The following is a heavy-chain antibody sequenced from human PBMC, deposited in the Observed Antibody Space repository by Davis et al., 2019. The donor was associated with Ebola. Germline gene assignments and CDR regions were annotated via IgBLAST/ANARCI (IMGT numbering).Heavy chain of an antibody. CDR2: IYPGDSDT. J-gene: IGHJ4*02. CDR1: GYTFTTYW. V-gene: IGHV5-51*01. D-gene: IGHD3-22*01. Sequence: GESLKISCKASGYTFTTYWIAWVRQMPGKGLEWMGIIYPGDSDTRYSPSFQGQVTISADKSISTAYLQWSSLKASDTAMYYCARSHYYDSSGYYGYWGQGTLVTVSS. CDR3: ARSHYYDSSGYYGY.